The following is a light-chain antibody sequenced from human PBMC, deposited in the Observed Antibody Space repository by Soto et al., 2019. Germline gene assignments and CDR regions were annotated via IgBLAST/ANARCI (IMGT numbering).Light chain of an antibody. CDR1: SSNIGAGYD. J-gene: IGLJ1*01. V-gene: IGLV1-40*01. Sequence: QSVLTQPPSVSGAPGQRVTISCTGSSSNIGAGYDVHWYQQLPGTAPKLLIYGNSNRPSGVPDRFSGSKSGTSASLAITGLQAEDEADYYCQSYDSGLSVLYVFGTGTKVTVL. CDR2: GNS. CDR3: QSYDSGLSVLYV.